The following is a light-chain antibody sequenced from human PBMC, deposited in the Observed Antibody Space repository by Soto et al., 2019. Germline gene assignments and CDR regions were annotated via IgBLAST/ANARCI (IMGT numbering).Light chain of an antibody. CDR2: FGS. Sequence: EIVMTQSPLTLPVTPGEPASISCRSSQSLLYNNTYNYLDWYVQKPGQSPQLLIYFGSNRAPGVPDRFSASGSVTDFTLKINRVEAEDVGTYYCMQALQSLTFGQGTRLEIQ. CDR1: QSLLYNNTYNY. J-gene: IGKJ5*01. CDR3: MQALQSLT. V-gene: IGKV2-28*01.